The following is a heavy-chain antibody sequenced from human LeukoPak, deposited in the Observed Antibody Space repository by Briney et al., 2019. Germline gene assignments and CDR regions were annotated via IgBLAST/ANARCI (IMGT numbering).Heavy chain of an antibody. D-gene: IGHD3-10*01. CDR1: EFTFSSYW. Sequence: GGSLRLSCAASEFTFSSYWMHWVRQAPGKGLVWVSRINSDGSITTYADSVKGRFTISRDNAKNTLYLQMNSLRAEDTAIYYCTRGGVDYWGQGTLVTVSS. CDR3: TRGGVDY. V-gene: IGHV3-74*01. J-gene: IGHJ4*02. CDR2: INSDGSIT.